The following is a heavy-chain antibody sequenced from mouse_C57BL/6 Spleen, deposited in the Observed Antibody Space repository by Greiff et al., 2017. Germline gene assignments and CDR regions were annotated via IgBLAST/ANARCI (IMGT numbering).Heavy chain of an antibody. CDR2: ISSGSSTI. V-gene: IGHV5-17*01. CDR1: GFTFSDYG. D-gene: IGHD2-2*01. J-gene: IGHJ3*01. Sequence: EVKVVESGGGLVKPGGSLKLSCAASGFTFSDYGMHWVRQAPEKGLEWVAYISSGSSTIYYADTVKGRFTISRDNAKNTLFLQMTSLRSEDTAMYYCARPGVTTRAWFAYWGQGTLVTVSA. CDR3: ARPGVTTRAWFAY.